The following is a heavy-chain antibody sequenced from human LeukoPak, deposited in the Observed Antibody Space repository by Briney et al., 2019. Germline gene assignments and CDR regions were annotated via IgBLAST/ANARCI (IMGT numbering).Heavy chain of an antibody. CDR2: IYSGGST. CDR3: AKRYSYGQYGLIDY. Sequence: GGSLRLSCAASGFTVSSNYMSWVRQAPGKGPEWVSVIYSGGSTYYADSVKGRFTISRDNSKNTLYLQMNSLRAEDTAVYYCAKRYSYGQYGLIDYWGQGTLVTVSS. V-gene: IGHV3-53*05. J-gene: IGHJ4*02. D-gene: IGHD5-18*01. CDR1: GFTVSSNY.